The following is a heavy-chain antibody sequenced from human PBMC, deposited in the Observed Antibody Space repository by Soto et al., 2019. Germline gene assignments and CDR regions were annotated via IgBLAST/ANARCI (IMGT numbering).Heavy chain of an antibody. CDR1: GGTLSSYA. D-gene: IGHD3-10*01. Sequence: QVQLVQSGAEVKKPGSSVKVSCKASGGTLSSYAISWVRQAPGQGLEWMGGIIPIFGTADYAQKFQDRVTITADESTSPAYMELSSLRSEDTAVYYCASSYGSGSYYYQGFDYWGQGTLVTVSS. CDR2: IIPIFGTA. CDR3: ASSYGSGSYYYQGFDY. V-gene: IGHV1-69*12. J-gene: IGHJ4*02.